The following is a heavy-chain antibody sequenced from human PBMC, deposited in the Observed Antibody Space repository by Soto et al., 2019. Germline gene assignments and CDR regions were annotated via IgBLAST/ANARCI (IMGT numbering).Heavy chain of an antibody. CDR2: IIPIFGTA. CDR1: GGTFSSYA. V-gene: IGHV1-69*13. D-gene: IGHD3-22*01. J-gene: IGHJ4*02. Sequence: WASVKVSFKACGGTFSSYAISWLRQAPGQGLEWMGGIIPIFGTANYAQKFQGRVTITADESTSTAYMELSSLRSEDTAVYYCARGPWDDSSGYYNYWGQGTLVTVSS. CDR3: ARGPWDDSSGYYNY.